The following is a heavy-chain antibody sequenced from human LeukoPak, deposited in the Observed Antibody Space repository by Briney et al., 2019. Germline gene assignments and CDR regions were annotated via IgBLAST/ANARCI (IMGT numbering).Heavy chain of an antibody. CDR1: GFTFSNYC. J-gene: IGHJ6*03. D-gene: IGHD3-3*01. Sequence: PGGSLRLSCAASGFTFSNYCMTWVRQAPGKGLEWVADIKQDGSEKLYVNSVRGRFTISRDNAKMSLFLQMNSLRAEDTAVYYCARNNGVVHGVYYMDVWGKGTTVTVS. CDR2: IKQDGSEK. V-gene: IGHV3-7*01. CDR3: ARNNGVVHGVYYMDV.